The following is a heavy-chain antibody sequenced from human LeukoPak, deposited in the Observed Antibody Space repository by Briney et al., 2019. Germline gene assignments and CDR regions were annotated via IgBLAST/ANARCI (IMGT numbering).Heavy chain of an antibody. V-gene: IGHV4-38-2*02. D-gene: IGHD1-1*01. CDR1: GYSISSGYY. CDR2: IYHSGRT. CDR3: ARQRIRTTDY. Sequence: KSSETLSLTCTVSGYSISSGYYWGWIRQPPGKGLEWIGSIYHSGRTFYNPSLKSRVTISVDTSKNQFSLKLSSVTAADTAVYYCARQRIRTTDYWGQGTLVTVSS. J-gene: IGHJ4*02.